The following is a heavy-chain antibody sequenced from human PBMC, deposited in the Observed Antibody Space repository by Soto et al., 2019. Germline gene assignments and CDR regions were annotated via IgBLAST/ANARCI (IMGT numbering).Heavy chain of an antibody. CDR3: ARGLAGIPRSTLEN. CDR1: AYTFTSSW. D-gene: IGHD1-1*01. V-gene: IGHV1-46*01. J-gene: IGHJ1*01. Sequence: QVQLVQSGAEVKKPGASVKVSCEASAYTFTSSWMHWVRQAPGQGLEWMGMINPSGSTNYGQNLQGRVTMTRDSSTSTVYMELSSLKSEDTAVYYCARGLAGIPRSTLENWGQGTQVTVSS. CDR2: INPSGST.